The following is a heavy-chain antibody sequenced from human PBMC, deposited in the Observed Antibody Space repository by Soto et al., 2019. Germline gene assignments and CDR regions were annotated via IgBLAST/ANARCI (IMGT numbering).Heavy chain of an antibody. Sequence: GGSPRISCATSGFPFGYFGIHLLRQAPGKGLEMVAVISHDGSDKFYADSVKARFTISRDNSTNTLYPQMSGLRAEDTAVFYFSISLVFFCGRSNCYRYCLDYWVVGTRVTVCS. CDR2: ISHDGSDK. CDR1: GFPFGYFG. V-gene: IGHV3-30*03. CDR3: SISLVFFCGRSNCYRYCLDY. J-gene: IGHJ4*02. D-gene: IGHD2-2*02.